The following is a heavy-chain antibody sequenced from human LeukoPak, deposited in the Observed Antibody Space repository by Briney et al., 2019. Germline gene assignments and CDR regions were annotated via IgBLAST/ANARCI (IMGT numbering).Heavy chain of an antibody. CDR3: ALRYFDRDY. Sequence: PSETLSLTRTVSGGSISSSNYYWVWIRQPPGKGLEWVGSIYYSGSTYYNPSLKSRVTISVDTSKNQFSLKLSSVTAADTAVYYCALRYFDRDYWGQGTLVTVSS. J-gene: IGHJ4*02. CDR2: IYYSGST. CDR1: GGSISSSNYY. D-gene: IGHD3-9*01. V-gene: IGHV4-39*01.